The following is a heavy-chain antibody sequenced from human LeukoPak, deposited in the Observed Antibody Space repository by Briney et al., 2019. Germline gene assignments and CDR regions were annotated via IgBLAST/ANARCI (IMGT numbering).Heavy chain of an antibody. J-gene: IGHJ5*02. V-gene: IGHV1-8*01. CDR2: MNPNSGNT. CDR1: GYTFTTYD. CDR3: ARGRGSGHKENWFDP. D-gene: IGHD6-19*01. Sequence: GASVKVSCKASGYTFTTYDINWVRQATGQGLEWMGWMNPNSGNTGYAQKFQGRVTMTRNTSITTAYMELSSLRSEDAAVYYCARGRGSGHKENWFDPWGQGTLVTVSS.